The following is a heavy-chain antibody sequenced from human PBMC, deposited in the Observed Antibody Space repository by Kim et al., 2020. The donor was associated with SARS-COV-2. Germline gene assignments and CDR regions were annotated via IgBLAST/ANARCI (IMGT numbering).Heavy chain of an antibody. CDR3: ARDHRYCSGSTCYGEAIDY. V-gene: IGHV1-3*01. D-gene: IGHD2-15*01. CDR2: SNAGTGNT. CDR1: GYTFTSYG. Sequence: AAVKVYCKASGYTFTSYGMHWVRQAPGQRLEWMGWSNAGTGNTKSSQKFEGRVTITRDTSASTAYMELSRPRSEDTAVYYCARDHRYCSGSTCYGEAIDYWGQGTLVTVSS. J-gene: IGHJ4*02.